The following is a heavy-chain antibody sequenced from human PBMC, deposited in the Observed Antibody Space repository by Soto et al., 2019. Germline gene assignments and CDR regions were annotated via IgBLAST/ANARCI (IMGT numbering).Heavy chain of an antibody. J-gene: IGHJ4*02. Sequence: SATLSLTCSVSGSSIRYYYWSWIRQSPGKGLEWIGYMFYSGSTSYIPSYNPSLKSRVTISLDTSKKHFSLDLSSVTAADTAVYYCARGTVETAMVNFDNWGQGILVTVSS. CDR2: MFYSGST. D-gene: IGHD5-18*01. CDR1: GSSIRYYY. V-gene: IGHV4-59*01. CDR3: ARGTVETAMVNFDN.